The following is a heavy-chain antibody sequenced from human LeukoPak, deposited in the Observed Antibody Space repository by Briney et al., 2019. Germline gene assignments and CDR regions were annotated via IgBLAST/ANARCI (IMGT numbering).Heavy chain of an antibody. J-gene: IGHJ4*02. V-gene: IGHV4-39*07. D-gene: IGHD6-13*01. CDR2: FYYSGSI. Sequence: PSETLSLTCIVSGGSISSTSYYWGWIRQSPGKGLEWIGSFYYSGSIFDNRSLRSRVTISIDMSKDQFLLKLTSVTAADTAVYYCARHGIVDSSRKYYFDYWGQGTLVTVSS. CDR1: GGSISSTSYY. CDR3: ARHGIVDSSRKYYFDY.